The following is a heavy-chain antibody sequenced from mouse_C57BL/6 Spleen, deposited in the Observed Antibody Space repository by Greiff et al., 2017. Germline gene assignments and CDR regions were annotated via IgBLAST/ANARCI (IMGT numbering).Heavy chain of an antibody. CDR1: GFSLTSYG. D-gene: IGHD1-1*01. Sequence: QVHVKQSGPGLVQPSQSLSITCTVSGFSLTSYGVHWVRQSPGKGLEWLGVIWSGGSTDYNAAFISRLSISKDNSKSQVFFKMNSLQADDTAIYYCARALITTVVGYAMDYWGQGTSVTVSS. V-gene: IGHV2-2*01. CDR3: ARALITTVVGYAMDY. CDR2: IWSGGST. J-gene: IGHJ4*01.